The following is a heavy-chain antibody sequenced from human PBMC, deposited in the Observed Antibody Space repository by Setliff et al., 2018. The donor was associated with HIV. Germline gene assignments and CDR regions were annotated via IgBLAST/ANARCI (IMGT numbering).Heavy chain of an antibody. Sequence: GGSLRLSCAASGFTFSSCTMHWVRQAPGKGLEWVAVISNDGSNKFYADSVKGRFTISRDNSKNTVYLQMNSLRTEDTALYYCTPLDYWGQGTLVTVSS. CDR2: ISNDGSNK. D-gene: IGHD2-15*01. CDR1: GFTFSSCT. V-gene: IGHV3-30*01. J-gene: IGHJ4*02. CDR3: TPLDY.